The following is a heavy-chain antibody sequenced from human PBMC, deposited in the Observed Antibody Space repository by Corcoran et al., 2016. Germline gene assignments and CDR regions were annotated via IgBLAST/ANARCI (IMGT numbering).Heavy chain of an antibody. D-gene: IGHD1-26*01. J-gene: IGHJ4*02. CDR3: TTDHKKSYPPSY. CDR1: GFTFSNAW. CDR2: IKSKTDGGTT. V-gene: IGHV3-15*07. Sequence: EVQLVESGGGLVKPGGSLRLSCAASGFTFSNAWMNWVRQAPGKGLEWVGRIKSKTDGGTTDYAAPVKGRFTISRDASKNTLYLQMNSLKTEDTAVYYCTTDHKKSYPPSYWGQGTLVTVSS.